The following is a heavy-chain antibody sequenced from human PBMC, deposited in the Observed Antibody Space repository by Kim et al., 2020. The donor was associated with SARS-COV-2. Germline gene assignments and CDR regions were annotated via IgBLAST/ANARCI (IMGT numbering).Heavy chain of an antibody. J-gene: IGHJ4*02. CDR3: VRGYAGGPFDL. CDR2: INRNSDST. CDR1: GFTFDDYG. V-gene: IGHV3-20*01. Sequence: GGSLRLSCAASGFTFDDYGMSWVRQAPGKGLEWVSGINRNSDSTGYADSVKVRFTISRDNAKNSLFLQMNSPRAEDTALYHCVRGYAGGPFDLWGQGTLV. D-gene: IGHD3-16*01.